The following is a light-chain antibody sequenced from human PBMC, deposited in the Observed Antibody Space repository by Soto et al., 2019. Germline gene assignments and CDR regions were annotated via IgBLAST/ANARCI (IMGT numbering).Light chain of an antibody. J-gene: IGKJ1*01. CDR3: QQSYSTPPGT. CDR1: ESISTY. CDR2: ATS. V-gene: IGKV1-39*01. Sequence: DIQTAQSPSSLSASVGDRVIITCRARESISTYLIWYQQNLGEAPKIMIYATSSLQSGVPSRFSGGGYGTGFTLTISSLQLEDFAPYYCQQSYSTPPGTFGQETKMDIK.